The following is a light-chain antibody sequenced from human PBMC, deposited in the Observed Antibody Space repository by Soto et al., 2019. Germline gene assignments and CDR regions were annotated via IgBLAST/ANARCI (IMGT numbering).Light chain of an antibody. CDR1: QSVNTN. Sequence: EIVMTQSPATLSVSPGERATLSCRASQSVNTNLAWYQQKPGQSPRLLIYGASTRATGIPARVSGSWSGTEFSLTISLLQSGDFALYYGQKYDAWPTFGQGTRLEIK. V-gene: IGKV3-15*01. CDR2: GAS. J-gene: IGKJ5*01. CDR3: QKYDAWPT.